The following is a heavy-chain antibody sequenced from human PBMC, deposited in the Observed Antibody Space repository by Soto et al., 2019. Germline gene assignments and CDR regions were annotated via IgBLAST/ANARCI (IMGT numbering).Heavy chain of an antibody. J-gene: IGHJ5*02. CDR2: IYYSGTT. CDR3: ARYVNPYDTAVWFDP. CDR1: GGSTRNYF. V-gene: IGHV4-59*01. Sequence: QVQPQESGPGLVKPSETLSLTCTVSGGSTRNYFWSRIRQPPGKGLEWIGCIYYSGTTNYNSSLKSRVTISLDTSKNQFSLRLRSVTAADTAVYYCARYVNPYDTAVWFDPWGQGTLVTVSS. D-gene: IGHD3-9*01.